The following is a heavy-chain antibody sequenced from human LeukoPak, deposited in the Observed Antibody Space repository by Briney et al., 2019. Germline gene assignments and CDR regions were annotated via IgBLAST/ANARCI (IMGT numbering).Heavy chain of an antibody. J-gene: IGHJ4*02. V-gene: IGHV4-59*01. CDR3: ARDRFDFDY. D-gene: IGHD3-16*01. CDR2: IYYSGST. Sequence: SEALSLTCTVSGGSISSYYWSWIRQPPGKGLEWIGYIYYSGSTNYNPSLKSRVTISVDTSKNQFSLKLSSVTAADTAVYYCARDRFDFDYWGQGTLVTVSS. CDR1: GGSISSYY.